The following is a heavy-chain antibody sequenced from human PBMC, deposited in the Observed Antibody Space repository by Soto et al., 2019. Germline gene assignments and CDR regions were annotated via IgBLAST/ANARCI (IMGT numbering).Heavy chain of an antibody. CDR2: IIPIFGTA. D-gene: IGHD3-3*01. CDR1: GGTFSSYA. J-gene: IGHJ6*02. Sequence: SVKVSCKASGGTFSSYAISWVRQAPGQGLEWMGGIIPIFGTANYAQKFQGRVTITADESTSTAYMELSSLRSEDTAVYYCARVSIFGVVITQDYYYYGMDVWGQGTTVTVSS. CDR3: ARVSIFGVVITQDYYYYGMDV. V-gene: IGHV1-69*13.